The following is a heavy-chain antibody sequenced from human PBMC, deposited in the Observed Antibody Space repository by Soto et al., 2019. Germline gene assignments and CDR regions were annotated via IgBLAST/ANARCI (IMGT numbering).Heavy chain of an antibody. J-gene: IGHJ3*02. Sequence: ASVKVSCKASGYTFTGYYMHWVRQAPGQGLEWMGWINPNSGGTNYAQKFQGRVTMTRDTSISTAYMELSRLRSDDTAVYYCATXHCSGGSCYYVPDAFDIWGQGTMVTVSS. CDR1: GYTFTGYY. V-gene: IGHV1-2*02. D-gene: IGHD2-15*01. CDR2: INPNSGGT. CDR3: ATXHCSGGSCYYVPDAFDI.